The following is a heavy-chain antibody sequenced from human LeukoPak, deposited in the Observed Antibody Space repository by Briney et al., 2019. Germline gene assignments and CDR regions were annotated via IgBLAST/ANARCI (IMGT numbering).Heavy chain of an antibody. J-gene: IGHJ4*02. Sequence: GSLRLSCAASGFTFSSYSMNWVRQAPGKGLEWVSYITSSSTISYADSVKGRFTISRDNAKNSLYLQMNSLSDEDTALYYCTRDPHALDFWGQGTLVTVSS. CDR1: GFTFSSYS. CDR2: ITSSSTI. V-gene: IGHV3-48*02. CDR3: TRDPHALDF.